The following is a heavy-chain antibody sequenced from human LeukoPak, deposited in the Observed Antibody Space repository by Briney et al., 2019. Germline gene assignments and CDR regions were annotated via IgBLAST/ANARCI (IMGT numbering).Heavy chain of an antibody. V-gene: IGHV3-30*18. CDR3: AKDSRYYYYGLDV. J-gene: IGHJ6*02. CDR1: GFTFSSYG. Sequence: GRSLRLSCAASGFTFSSYGMHWVRQAPGKGLEWVAVISYDGSNKYHADSVKGRFTIPRDNSKNTLYLQMNSLRVEDTAIYYCAKDSRYYYYGLDVWGQGTTVTVSS. CDR2: ISYDGSNK.